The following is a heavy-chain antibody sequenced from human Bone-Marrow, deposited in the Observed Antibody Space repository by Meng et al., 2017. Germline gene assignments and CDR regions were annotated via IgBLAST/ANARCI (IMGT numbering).Heavy chain of an antibody. CDR1: VDTFSSYG. CDR2: LIPLFGTA. D-gene: IGHD1-26*01. CDR3: ARDLESGSYYNFQH. Sequence: QVLLVKSGDEGKEPGSSVKVSCKASVDTFSSYGISWGRQAPGQGLEWMGGLIPLFGTAHYAQKFQGRVTITADESTSTAYMELSSLRSEDTAVYYCARDLESGSYYNFQHWGQGTLVTVSS. J-gene: IGHJ1*01. V-gene: IGHV1-69*01.